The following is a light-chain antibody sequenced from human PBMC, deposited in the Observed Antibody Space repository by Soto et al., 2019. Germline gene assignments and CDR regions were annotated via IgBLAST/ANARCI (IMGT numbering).Light chain of an antibody. CDR3: SSYTSDNRDYV. CDR2: EVS. CDR1: SRDVGAYTS. Sequence: QSALTQPASVSGSPGQSITISCTGSSRDVGAYTSVSWYQQHPGKAPKLMMYEVSNRPSGVSRRFSGSKSGNTAALTISGLQAEDEAHYYCSSYTSDNRDYVFGTGTKVTVL. V-gene: IGLV2-14*01. J-gene: IGLJ1*01.